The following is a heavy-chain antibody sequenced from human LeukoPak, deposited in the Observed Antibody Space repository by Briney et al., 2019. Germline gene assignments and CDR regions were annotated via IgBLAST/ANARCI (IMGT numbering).Heavy chain of an antibody. Sequence: SETLSLTCTVSGGSIRSYYWSWIRPPPGKGPEGIGEINHRGSTNYNPSRNSRVTLSVHTSKKQFSLKLSSVTPADTAVYYCARGPPLYSYSYQGAFDIWGQGTMVTVSS. CDR2: INHRGST. CDR3: ARGPPLYSYSYQGAFDI. V-gene: IGHV4-34*01. CDR1: GGSIRSYY. J-gene: IGHJ3*02. D-gene: IGHD5-18*01.